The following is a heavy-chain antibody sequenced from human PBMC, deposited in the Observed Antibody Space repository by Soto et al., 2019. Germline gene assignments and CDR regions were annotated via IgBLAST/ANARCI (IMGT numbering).Heavy chain of an antibody. J-gene: IGHJ4*02. CDR2: IYYSGST. CDR1: GGSISSGGYY. Sequence: QVQLQESGPGLVKPSQTLSLTCTVSGGSISSGGYYWSWIRQHPGKGLEWIGDIYYSGSTYYNPSLKSRVAISVETSKKPFSLKLSSVTAADTSVYYCARSPDATVTPFDYWGQRTLVTVSS. D-gene: IGHD4-17*01. V-gene: IGHV4-31*03. CDR3: ARSPDATVTPFDY.